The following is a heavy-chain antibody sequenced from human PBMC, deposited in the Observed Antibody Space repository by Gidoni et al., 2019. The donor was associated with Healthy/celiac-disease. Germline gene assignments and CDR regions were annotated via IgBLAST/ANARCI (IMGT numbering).Heavy chain of an antibody. CDR3: ARQRGRGLNTGTRASFDY. CDR1: GFTFSSYG. D-gene: IGHD1-7*01. CDR2: IWYDGSNK. Sequence: QVQLVESGGGVVQPGRSLRLSCAASGFTFSSYGMHWVRQAPGKGLEWVAVIWYDGSNKYYADSVKGRFTISRDNSKNTLYLQMNSLRAEDTAVYYCARQRGRGLNTGTRASFDYWGQGTLVTVSS. V-gene: IGHV3-33*01. J-gene: IGHJ4*02.